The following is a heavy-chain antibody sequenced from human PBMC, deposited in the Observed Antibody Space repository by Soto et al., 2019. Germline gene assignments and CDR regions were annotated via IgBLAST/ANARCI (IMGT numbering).Heavy chain of an antibody. J-gene: IGHJ3*02. V-gene: IGHV4-39*01. CDR2: IYYSGST. Sequence: QLQLQESGPGLVKPSETLSLTCTVSGGSISSSSYYWGWIRQPPGKGLEWIGSIYYSGSTYYNPSLKSRVTISVDTSKNQFSLKLSSVTAADTAVYYCARWGEEDPWAFDIWGQGTMVTVSS. CDR3: ARWGEEDPWAFDI. CDR1: GGSISSSSYY. D-gene: IGHD3-16*01.